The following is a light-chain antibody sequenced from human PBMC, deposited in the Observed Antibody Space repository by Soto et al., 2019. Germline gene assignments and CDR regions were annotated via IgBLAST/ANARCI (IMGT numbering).Light chain of an antibody. V-gene: IGKV3-11*01. J-gene: IGKJ2*01. CDR2: DAS. Sequence: EIVLTQSPATLSLSPGERATLSCRASQSVGTYLAWYQHNPGQAPRLLIYDASNRATGIPAGFSGSGSGTDFTLTISSPEPEDFAVYYCQQRYNWPNTFGQGTKLEIK. CDR3: QQRYNWPNT. CDR1: QSVGTY.